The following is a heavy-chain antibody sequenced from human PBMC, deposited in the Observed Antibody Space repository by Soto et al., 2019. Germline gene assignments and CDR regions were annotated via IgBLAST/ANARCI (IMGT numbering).Heavy chain of an antibody. Sequence: SLRLSCAASGFTFSSYSMNWVRQAPGKGLEWVSYISSSSSTIYYADSVKGRFTISRDNAKNSLYLQMNGLRAEDTAVYYCARDGGYSYGPFDYWGQGTLVTVSS. J-gene: IGHJ4*02. CDR3: ARDGGYSYGPFDY. V-gene: IGHV3-48*01. CDR1: GFTFSSYS. D-gene: IGHD5-18*01. CDR2: ISSSSSTI.